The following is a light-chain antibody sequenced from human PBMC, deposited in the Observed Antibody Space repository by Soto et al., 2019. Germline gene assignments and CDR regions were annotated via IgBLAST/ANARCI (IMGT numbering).Light chain of an antibody. CDR2: AAY. J-gene: IGKJ4*01. Sequence: DIQMTQSPSSLSASFGDRVTMTCWASQGIGIYLAWFQQRTGNTPKLLIYAAYTLQSEVASRISGSGSGTDITLTISSLQPEEVATYYRQKYNSAPLSFGGGTRVEIK. CDR1: QGIGIY. CDR3: QKYNSAPLS. V-gene: IGKV1-27*01.